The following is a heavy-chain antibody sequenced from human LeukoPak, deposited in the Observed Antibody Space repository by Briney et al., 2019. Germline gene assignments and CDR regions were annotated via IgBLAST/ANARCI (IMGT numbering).Heavy chain of an antibody. V-gene: IGHV4-61*01. CDR3: AGAPAGGSDWLSPFDY. CDR2: IYYSGST. CDR1: GGSVSSGSYY. J-gene: IGHJ4*02. D-gene: IGHD3-9*01. Sequence: SETLSLTCTVSGGSVSSGSYYWSWIRQPPGKGLEWIGYIYYSGSTNYNPSLKSRVTISVDTSKNQFSLKLTSVTAADTAIYYCAGAPAGGSDWLSPFDYWGQGTLVTVSS.